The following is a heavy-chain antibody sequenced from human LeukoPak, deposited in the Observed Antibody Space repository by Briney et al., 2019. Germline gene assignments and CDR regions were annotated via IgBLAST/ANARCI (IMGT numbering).Heavy chain of an antibody. CDR1: GFTFSNYR. V-gene: IGHV3-74*01. Sequence: GGSLRLSCAASGFTFSNYRMHWVRQAPGKGLVWVSRINGDGSTINYADSVKGRFTISRDNAKSTLYLQVNSLRAEDTAVYYCARGGSGSFDFWGQGTLVTVAS. CDR2: INGDGSTI. CDR3: ARGGSGSFDF. J-gene: IGHJ4*02. D-gene: IGHD3-22*01.